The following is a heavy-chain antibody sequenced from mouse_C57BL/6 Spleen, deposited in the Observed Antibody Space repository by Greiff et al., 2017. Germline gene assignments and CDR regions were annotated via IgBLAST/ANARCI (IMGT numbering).Heavy chain of an antibody. CDR3: ARSDGYYGEFGY. D-gene: IGHD2-3*01. CDR1: GYTFTSYW. CDR2: IYPGSGST. V-gene: IGHV1-55*01. J-gene: IGHJ2*01. Sequence: QVQLQQPGAELVKPGASVKMSCKASGYTFTSYWITWVKQRPGQGLEWIGDIYPGSGSTNYNEKFKSKATLTVDTSSSTAYMRLSSLTSEDSAVYYCARSDGYYGEFGYWGQGTTLTVSS.